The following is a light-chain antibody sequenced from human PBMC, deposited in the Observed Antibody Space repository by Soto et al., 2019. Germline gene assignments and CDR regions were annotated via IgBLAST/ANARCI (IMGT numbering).Light chain of an antibody. CDR3: CSFAGSGTGV. J-gene: IGLJ1*01. V-gene: IGLV2-23*02. CDR2: EVN. CDR1: SSDIGTYNL. Sequence: QSVLTQPASVSGSPGQSIAISCTGTSSDIGTYNLVSWYQQHPGKVPKLMISEVNKRPSGVSNRFSGSKSGNTASLTISRLQTEDEADYYCCSFAGSGTGVFGTGTKVTVL.